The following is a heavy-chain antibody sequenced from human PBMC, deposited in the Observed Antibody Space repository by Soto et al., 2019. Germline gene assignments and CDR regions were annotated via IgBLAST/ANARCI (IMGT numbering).Heavy chain of an antibody. CDR3: AHVLGYCSGGSGYSGPSDY. CDR2: IYWDDDK. Sequence: QITLKESGPTLVKPTQTLTLTCTFSGFSLSTRGVSVVWIRQPPGKALEWLALIYWDDDKRYSPSLKSRLTITTYHSKNQVVLTLTNMDPVDTATYYRAHVLGYCSGGSGYSGPSDYWGQGTLVTVSS. J-gene: IGHJ4*02. D-gene: IGHD2-15*01. CDR1: GFSLSTRGVS. V-gene: IGHV2-5*02.